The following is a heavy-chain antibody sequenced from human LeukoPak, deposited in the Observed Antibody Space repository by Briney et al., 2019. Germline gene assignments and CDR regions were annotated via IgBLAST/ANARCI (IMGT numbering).Heavy chain of an antibody. J-gene: IGHJ4*02. V-gene: IGHV4-30-4*01. D-gene: IGHD1-26*01. CDR1: GGSISSGDYY. CDR2: IYYSGST. CDR3: ASGSGSYFFDY. Sequence: PSQTPSLTCTVSGGSISSGDYYWSWIRQPPGKGLEWIGYIYYSGSTYYNPSIKSRVTISVDTSKNQFSLKLSSVTAADTAVYYCASGSGSYFFDYWGQGTLVTVSS.